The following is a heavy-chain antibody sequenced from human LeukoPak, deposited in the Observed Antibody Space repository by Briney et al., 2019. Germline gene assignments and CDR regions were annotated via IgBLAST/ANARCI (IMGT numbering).Heavy chain of an antibody. V-gene: IGHV4-34*01. J-gene: IGHJ5*02. Sequence: KPSETLSLTCAVYGGSFSGYYWSWIRQPPGKGLERIGEINHSGSTNYNPSLKSRVTISVDTSKNQFSLKLSSVTAADTAVYYCARRAGSGSYYNVNYNWFDPWGQGTLVTVSS. CDR3: ARRAGSGSYYNVNYNWFDP. D-gene: IGHD3-10*01. CDR2: INHSGST. CDR1: GGSFSGYY.